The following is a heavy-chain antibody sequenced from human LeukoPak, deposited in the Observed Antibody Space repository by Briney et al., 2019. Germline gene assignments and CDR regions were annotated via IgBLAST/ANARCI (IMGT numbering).Heavy chain of an antibody. J-gene: IGHJ4*02. CDR3: ARLGEYQLPFDY. CDR1: YW. Sequence: YWSWIRQHPGKGLEWIGYIYPGDSDTRYSPSFQGQVTISADKSISTAYLQWSSLKASDTAMYYCARLGEYQLPFDYWGQGTLVTVSS. D-gene: IGHD2-2*01. V-gene: IGHV5-51*01. CDR2: IYPGDSDT.